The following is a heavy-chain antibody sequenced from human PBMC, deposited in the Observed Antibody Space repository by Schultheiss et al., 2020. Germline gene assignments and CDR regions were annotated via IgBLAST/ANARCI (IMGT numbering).Heavy chain of an antibody. Sequence: GESLKISCAASGFTFSSYDMHWVRQATGKGLEWVSAIGTAGDTYYPGSVKGRFTISRDNSKNTLYLQMNSLRAEDTAVYYCARDESSGCDYWGQGTLVTVSS. V-gene: IGHV3-13*04. J-gene: IGHJ4*02. CDR3: ARDESSGCDY. CDR2: IGTAGDT. D-gene: IGHD6-19*01. CDR1: GFTFSSYD.